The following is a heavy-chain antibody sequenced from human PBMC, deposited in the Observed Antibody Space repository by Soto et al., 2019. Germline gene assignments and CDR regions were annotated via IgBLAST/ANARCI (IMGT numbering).Heavy chain of an antibody. CDR2: IYPGDSDT. V-gene: IGHV5-51*01. CDR3: STPGGIAAAGGTGMDV. D-gene: IGHD6-13*01. J-gene: IGHJ6*02. CDR1: GYSFNNYW. Sequence: GESLKISCKGSGYSFNNYWIGWVRQMPGKGLEWMGIIYPGDSDTRYSPSFQGQVTISADKSISTAYLQWSSLKASDTAMYYCSTPGGIAAAGGTGMDVWGQGTTVTVSS.